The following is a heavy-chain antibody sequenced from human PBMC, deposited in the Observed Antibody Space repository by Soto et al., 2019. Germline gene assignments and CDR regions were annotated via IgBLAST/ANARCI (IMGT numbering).Heavy chain of an antibody. CDR2: INPATGAA. Sequence: QLHLVQSGAVVKKPGASVTVSCSASGYPVTAYYMHWVRQAPGRGLEWMGGINPATGAAKYTQTFQGRVNMARDTSTGTVFMELGGLTSGDTAVFFWAGGGGVGVAGSAAFDMWGQGTLVTVSS. J-gene: IGHJ3*02. CDR3: AGGGGVGVAGSAAFDM. D-gene: IGHD3-3*01. V-gene: IGHV1-2*02. CDR1: GYPVTAYY.